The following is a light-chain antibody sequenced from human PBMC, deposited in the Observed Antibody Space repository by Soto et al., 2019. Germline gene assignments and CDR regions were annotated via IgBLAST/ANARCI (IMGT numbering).Light chain of an antibody. Sequence: EIVLAQSPGTLSFSPGERATLSCRARQSVTHSFLAWYQQKPGQAPRLLIYGASRRATGIPARFSGSGSGTEFTLTISSLQSADFAVYYCQHYNNWPPWTFGQGTKVDI. CDR3: QHYNNWPPWT. CDR2: GAS. J-gene: IGKJ1*01. V-gene: IGKV3D-15*01. CDR1: QSVTHS.